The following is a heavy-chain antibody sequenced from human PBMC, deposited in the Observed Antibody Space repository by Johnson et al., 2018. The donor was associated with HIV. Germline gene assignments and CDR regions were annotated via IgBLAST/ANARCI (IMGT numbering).Heavy chain of an antibody. CDR3: AKTYSGSNRDAFDI. V-gene: IGHV3-30*18. J-gene: IGHJ3*02. CDR2: IWYDGSNK. Sequence: QVQLVESGGGVVQPGRSLRLSCAASGFTFSSYGMHWVRQAPGKRLEWVAVIWYDGSNKYYEDSVKGRFTISRDNSKNTLYLQMNSLRAEDTAVSYCAKTYSGSNRDAFDIWGQGTMVTVSS. CDR1: GFTFSSYG. D-gene: IGHD1-26*01.